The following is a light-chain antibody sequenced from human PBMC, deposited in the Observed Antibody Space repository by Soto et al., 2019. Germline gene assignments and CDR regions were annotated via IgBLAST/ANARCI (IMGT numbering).Light chain of an antibody. CDR2: AAP. CDR1: QSVSSNY. CDR3: QRYGSSPLT. Sequence: EIVLTQSPGTLSLSPGERANLSCRASQSVSSNYLAWYQQKPDQAPRLLIYAAPSRATGIPDRFSGSGSGRDCSLTISRREPEDFAVYYCQRYGSSPLTFGGGTKVEIK. J-gene: IGKJ4*01. V-gene: IGKV3-20*01.